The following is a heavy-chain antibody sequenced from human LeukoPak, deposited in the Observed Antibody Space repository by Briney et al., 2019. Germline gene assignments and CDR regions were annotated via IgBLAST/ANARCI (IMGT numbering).Heavy chain of an antibody. D-gene: IGHD3-22*01. CDR2: INPNSGGT. V-gene: IGHV1-2*02. J-gene: IGHJ3*02. CDR1: GYTFTGYY. CDR3: ARGDSSGYQGAFDI. Sequence: ASVKVSCKASGYTFTGYYMHWVRQAPGQGLEWMGWINPNSGGTNYAQKFQGRVTMTRDTSTSTVYMELSSLRSEDTAVYYCARGDSSGYQGAFDIWGQGTMVTVSS.